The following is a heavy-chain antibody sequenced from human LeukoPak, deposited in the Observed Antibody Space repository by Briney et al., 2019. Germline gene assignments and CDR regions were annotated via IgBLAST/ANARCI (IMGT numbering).Heavy chain of an antibody. CDR1: EYTFTGYY. Sequence: GASVKVSCKASEYTFTGYYMHWVRQAPGQGLEWMGWINPNSGGTNYAQKFQGRVTMTRDTSTSTAYMELSRLRSDDTAVYYCARVVFKGGHDYWGQGTLVTVSS. J-gene: IGHJ4*02. CDR2: INPNSGGT. V-gene: IGHV1-2*02. CDR3: ARVVFKGGHDY. D-gene: IGHD2-8*01.